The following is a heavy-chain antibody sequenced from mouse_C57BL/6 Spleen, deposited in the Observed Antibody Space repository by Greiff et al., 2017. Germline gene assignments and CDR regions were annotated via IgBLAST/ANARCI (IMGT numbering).Heavy chain of an antibody. J-gene: IGHJ1*03. V-gene: IGHV1-81*01. CDR3: ARYYDGYYFRYFDV. Sequence: QIQLQQSGAELARPGASVKLSCKASGYTFTSYGISWVKQRTGQGLEWIGEIYPRRGNTYYNEKFKGKATLTADKSSSTAYMELRSLTSEDSAVYFCARYYDGYYFRYFDVWGTGTTVTVSS. CDR2: IYPRRGNT. CDR1: GYTFTSYG. D-gene: IGHD2-3*01.